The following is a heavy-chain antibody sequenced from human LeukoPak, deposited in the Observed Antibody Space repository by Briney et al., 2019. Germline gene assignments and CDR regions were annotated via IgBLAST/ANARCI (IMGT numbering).Heavy chain of an antibody. CDR1: GGTFSSYA. CDR3: ARKYSWYQPPSY. D-gene: IGHD2-2*01. Sequence: GASVKVSCKASGGTFSSYAISWVRQAPGQGLEWMGGIIPIFGTANYAQKFQGRVTITADESTSTAYMELSSLRSEDTAVYYCARKYSWYQPPSYWGQGTLVTVSS. J-gene: IGHJ4*02. V-gene: IGHV1-69*13. CDR2: IIPIFGTA.